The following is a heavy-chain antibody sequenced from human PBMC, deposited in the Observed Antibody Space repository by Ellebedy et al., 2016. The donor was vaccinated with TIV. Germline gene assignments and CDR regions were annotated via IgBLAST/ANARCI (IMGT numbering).Heavy chain of an antibody. CDR1: GYTFTSYG. CDR3: ARGSGLTSMVGVPSYYYYGMDV. V-gene: IGHV1-18*04. Sequence: AASVKVSCKASGYTFTSYGISWVRQAPGQGLEWMGWISAYNGNTNYAQKLQGRVTMTTDTSTSTAYMELRSLRSDDTAVYYCARGSGLTSMVGVPSYYYYGMDVWGQGTTVTVSS. CDR2: ISAYNGNT. J-gene: IGHJ6*02. D-gene: IGHD1-26*01.